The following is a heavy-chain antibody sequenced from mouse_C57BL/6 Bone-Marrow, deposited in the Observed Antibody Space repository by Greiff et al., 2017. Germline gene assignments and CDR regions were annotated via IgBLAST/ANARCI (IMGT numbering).Heavy chain of an antibody. Sequence: EVKLVESGAGLVKPGGSLKLSCAASGFTFSSYAMSWVRQTPERRLEWVAYISRGGDYINYADTVKGRFTISRDNARNTLYRQRSSLKSEDTAMFYCTRADYDYWLAYWGQGTLVTVSA. CDR1: GFTFSSYA. V-gene: IGHV5-9-1*02. D-gene: IGHD2-4*01. CDR2: ISRGGDYI. CDR3: TRADYDYWLAY. J-gene: IGHJ3*01.